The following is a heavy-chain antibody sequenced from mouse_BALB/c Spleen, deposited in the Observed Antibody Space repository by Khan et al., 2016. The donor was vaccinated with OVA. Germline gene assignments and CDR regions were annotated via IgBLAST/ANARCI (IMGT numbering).Heavy chain of an antibody. J-gene: IGHJ3*01. V-gene: IGHV3-8*02. D-gene: IGHD2-5*01. CDR3: AVSRYINYAGFAY. Sequence: EVQLQESGPSLVKPSQTLSLTCSVTGDSITSGYWNWIRKFPGNKIEYMGYISYSGTTYYNPSLKSRISITRDTSKNQYYLQLNSVTTEDTATYYCAVSRYINYAGFAYWGQGTLVTVSA. CDR2: ISYSGTT. CDR1: GDSITSGY.